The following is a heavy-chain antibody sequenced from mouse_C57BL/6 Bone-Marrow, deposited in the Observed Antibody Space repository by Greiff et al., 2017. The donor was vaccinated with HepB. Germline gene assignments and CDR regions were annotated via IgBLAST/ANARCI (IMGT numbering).Heavy chain of an antibody. Sequence: QVQLQQPGAELVKPGASVKLSCKASGYTFTSYWMHWVQQRPGRGLEWIGRIDPNSGGTKYNEEFKSKATLTVDKPSSTAYMQRSSLTSEDSAVYYCAGTGHHYSNHGGFACWGQGTLVTVSA. CDR2: IDPNSGGT. D-gene: IGHD2-5*01. V-gene: IGHV1-72*01. CDR3: AGTGHHYSNHGGFAC. CDR1: GYTFTSYW. J-gene: IGHJ3*01.